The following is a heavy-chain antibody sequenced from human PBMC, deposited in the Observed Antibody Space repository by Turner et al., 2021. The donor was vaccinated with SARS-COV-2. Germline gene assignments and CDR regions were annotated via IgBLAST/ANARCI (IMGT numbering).Heavy chain of an antibody. D-gene: IGHD2-21*01. J-gene: IGHJ3*02. V-gene: IGHV3-11*04. Sequence: HLVESGGGLVKPGGSLTLFCVASGFSLSDYYMSWVRQAPGKGLEWLSYINSTGYIINSADSVKGRFTVSRDNAKNSLSLVMDSLRAEDTAVYYCARDGGDQSGGAFDIWGQGTMVTVSS. CDR3: ARDGGDQSGGAFDI. CDR1: GFSLSDYY. CDR2: INSTGYII.